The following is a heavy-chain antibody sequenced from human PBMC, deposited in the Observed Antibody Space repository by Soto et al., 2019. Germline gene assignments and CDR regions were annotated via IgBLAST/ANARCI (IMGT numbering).Heavy chain of an antibody. Sequence: HPGGSLRLSCAASGFTFSSYEMNWVRQAPGKGLEWVSYISSSGSTIYYADSVKGRFTISRDNAKNSLYLQMNSLRAEDTAVYYCARDNKCSDAFDIWGQGKMVTVSS. V-gene: IGHV3-48*03. CDR3: ARDNKCSDAFDI. CDR1: GFTFSSYE. J-gene: IGHJ3*02. CDR2: ISSSGSTI.